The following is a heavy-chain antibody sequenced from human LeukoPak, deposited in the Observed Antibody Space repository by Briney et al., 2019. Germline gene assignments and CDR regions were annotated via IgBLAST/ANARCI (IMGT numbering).Heavy chain of an antibody. J-gene: IGHJ4*02. CDR1: GFTFSSYT. D-gene: IGHD3-3*01. CDR3: AKGAYYAD. V-gene: IGHV3-21*04. CDR2: ITSSSSYI. Sequence: GGSLRLSCAASGFTFSSYTMNWVRQAPGKGLEWVSSITSSSSYIYYADSVKGRFTISRHNAKNSLYLQMDSLRAEDTAVYYCAKGAYYADWGQGTLVTVSS.